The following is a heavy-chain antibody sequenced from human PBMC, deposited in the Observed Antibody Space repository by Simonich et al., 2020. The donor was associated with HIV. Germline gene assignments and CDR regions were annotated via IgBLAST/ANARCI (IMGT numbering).Heavy chain of an antibody. CDR2: INPNSGGT. Sequence: QVQLVQSGAEVKKPGASVKVSRKASGYTFTGYYMHWVRQAPGQGLECMGWINPNSGGTNDAQKFQGRVTLTRDTSIRTAYMELSRLRSDDTALYYCARGLSTGTYYFDYWGQGTLVTVSS. V-gene: IGHV1-2*02. CDR1: GYTFTGYY. J-gene: IGHJ4*02. CDR3: ARGLSTGTYYFDY. D-gene: IGHD1-7*01.